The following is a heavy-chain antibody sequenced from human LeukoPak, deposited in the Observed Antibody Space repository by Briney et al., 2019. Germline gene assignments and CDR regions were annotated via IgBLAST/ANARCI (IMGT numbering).Heavy chain of an antibody. CDR3: ARPEGCSGGSCAAFDI. D-gene: IGHD2-15*01. CDR1: GFTFSSYW. V-gene: IGHV3-7*01. CDR2: IKQDGSEK. J-gene: IGHJ3*02. Sequence: GGSLRLSCAASGFTFSSYWMSWVRQAPGKGLGWVANIKQDGSEKYYVDSVKGRFTISRDNAKNSLYLQMNSLRAEDTAVYYCARPEGCSGGSCAAFDIWGQGTMVTVSS.